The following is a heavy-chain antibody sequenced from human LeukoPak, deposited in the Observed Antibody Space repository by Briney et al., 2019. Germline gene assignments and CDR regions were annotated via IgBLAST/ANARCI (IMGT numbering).Heavy chain of an antibody. CDR2: INPSGGST. CDR3: ARDALRSESRGAIFDY. D-gene: IGHD1-26*01. V-gene: IGHV1-46*01. CDR1: GYTFTSYY. J-gene: IGHJ4*02. Sequence: ASVKVSCKASGYTFTSYYMHWVRQAPGQGLEWMGIINPSGGSTSYAQKFQGRVTMTRDTSTSTVYMELSSLRSEDTAVYYCARDALRSESRGAIFDYWGQGTLVTVSS.